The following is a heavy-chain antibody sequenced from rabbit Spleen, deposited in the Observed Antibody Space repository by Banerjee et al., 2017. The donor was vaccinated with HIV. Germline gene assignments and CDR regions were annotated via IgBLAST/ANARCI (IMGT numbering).Heavy chain of an antibody. J-gene: IGHJ6*01. D-gene: IGHD1-1*01. CDR3: ARDTSSSFSSYGMDL. CDR2: IYTSSGST. V-gene: IGHV1S45*01. CDR1: GFSFSSSYY. Sequence: EQLVESGGGLVQPEGSLTLTCTASGFSFSSSYYMCWVRQAPGKGLELIACIYTSSGSTYYATWVKGRFTISKTSSTTVTLQMTSLTAADTATYFCARDTSSSFSSYGMDLWGPGTLVTVS.